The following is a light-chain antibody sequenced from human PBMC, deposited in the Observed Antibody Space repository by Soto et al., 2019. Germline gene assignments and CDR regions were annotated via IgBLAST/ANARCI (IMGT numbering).Light chain of an antibody. CDR3: SSYTRSTTLNVL. Sequence: QSALTQPRSVSGSPGQSVTISCSGTSSDLGGYNYVSWYQHHPGKAPKLMIYDVSNRPSGVSNRFSGSKSGNTASLTISGLQAEDEAEYYCSSYTRSTTLNVLFGGGTKLTVL. V-gene: IGLV2-14*01. CDR1: SSDLGGYNY. CDR2: DVS. J-gene: IGLJ2*01.